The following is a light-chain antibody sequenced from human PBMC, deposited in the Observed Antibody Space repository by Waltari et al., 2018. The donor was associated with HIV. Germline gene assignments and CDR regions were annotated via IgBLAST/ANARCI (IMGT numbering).Light chain of an antibody. J-gene: IGKJ1*01. CDR1: QSISSW. CDR2: MAS. Sequence: DIQMTQSPSSLASVGDRVTITCRATQSISSWLAWFQQKPGKAPKLLIYMASSLESGVPSRFSGSGSGTEFTLTISSLQPDDFATYYCQQYNSYSLWTFGQGTKVEIK. V-gene: IGKV1-5*03. CDR3: QQYNSYSLWT.